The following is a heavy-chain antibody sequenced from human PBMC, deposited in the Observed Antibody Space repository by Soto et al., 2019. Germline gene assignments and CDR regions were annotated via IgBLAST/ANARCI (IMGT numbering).Heavy chain of an antibody. D-gene: IGHD6-19*01. Sequence: PXXTLSLTCTVSRGSITSYYWSWIRQPPGKGLEWIGYIXYSGTXNYNPYLKSRXXISVDTSXXQFYTKLSSVTAPETAVYYCARSMAGRALNFNYCGQGTLVTVPS. CDR3: ARSMAGRALNFNY. CDR2: IXYSGTX. J-gene: IGHJ4*02. CDR1: RGSITSYY. V-gene: IGHV4-59*01.